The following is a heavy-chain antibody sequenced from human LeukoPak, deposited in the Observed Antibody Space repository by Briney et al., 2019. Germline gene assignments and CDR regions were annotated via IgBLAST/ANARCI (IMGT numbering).Heavy chain of an antibody. D-gene: IGHD4-11*01. CDR3: AKDAQRGFDYSNSLEY. CDR1: GFTFSHFG. J-gene: IGHJ4*02. CDR2: IWSDGTKQ. Sequence: GGSLRLSCAPSGFTFSHFGLHWVRQAPGKGLEGVAVIWSDGTKQYYGDSVKGRFIIYRDDSHNTIYLQMNSLRVEDTAVYYCAKDAQRGFDYSNSLEYWGQGSLVTVSS. V-gene: IGHV3-33*06.